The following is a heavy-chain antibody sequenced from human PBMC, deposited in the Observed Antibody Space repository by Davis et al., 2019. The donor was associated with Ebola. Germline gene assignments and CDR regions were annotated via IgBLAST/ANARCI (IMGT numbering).Heavy chain of an antibody. CDR2: IYYSGIT. CDR3: ARQGWSGYSLRHWLDP. J-gene: IGHJ5*02. CDR1: GGSIISSSSY. V-gene: IGHV4-39*01. D-gene: IGHD3-3*01. Sequence: GSLRLSCTVSGGSIISSSSYWGWIRQPPRKGLEWIGSIYYSGITYYNPSLKSRVTISVDTSKNQFSLKLRSVTAADTAVYYCARQGWSGYSLRHWLDPWGRGTLVTASS.